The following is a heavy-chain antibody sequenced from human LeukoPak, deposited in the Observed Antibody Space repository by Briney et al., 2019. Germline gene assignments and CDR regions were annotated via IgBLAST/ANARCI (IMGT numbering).Heavy chain of an antibody. J-gene: IGHJ4*02. D-gene: IGHD1-26*01. CDR2: ISGSSGSK. Sequence: GGSLRLSCAASGLTFSDSAMSWVRQAPGKGLEWVSSISGSSGSKFHADPMKGRFTISRDNSKGTLYLQMNSLRAEDTALYYCAKGSKFSGTYYFDYWGQGTLVTVSS. CDR1: GLTFSDSA. V-gene: IGHV3-23*01. CDR3: AKGSKFSGTYYFDY.